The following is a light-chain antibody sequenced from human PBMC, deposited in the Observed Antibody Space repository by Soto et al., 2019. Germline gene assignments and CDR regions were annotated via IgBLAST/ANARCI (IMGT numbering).Light chain of an antibody. V-gene: IGKV1-9*01. J-gene: IGKJ4*01. Sequence: DIQLTQSPSFLSASVGDRVTITCRASQGISNYLAWYQQKPGKAPKLLIYAASTLQRGVSSRFSGSGSGTEFTLTISSLQPEDFATSYCQQLNSYPLTFGGGTEVEIK. CDR1: QGISNY. CDR2: AAS. CDR3: QQLNSYPLT.